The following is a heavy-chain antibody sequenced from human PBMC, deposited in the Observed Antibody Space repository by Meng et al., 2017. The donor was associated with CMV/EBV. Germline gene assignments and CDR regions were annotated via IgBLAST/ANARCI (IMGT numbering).Heavy chain of an antibody. Sequence: GESLKISCAASGFTFSSYSMNWVRQAPGKGLEWVSSISSSSSYIYYADSVKGRFTISRDNAKNSLYLQMNSLRAEDTAVYYCARDFRHCSSTSCPQGYYYYGMDVWGQGTTVTVS. J-gene: IGHJ6*02. CDR2: ISSSSSYI. CDR1: GFTFSSYS. CDR3: ARDFRHCSSTSCPQGYYYYGMDV. D-gene: IGHD2-2*01. V-gene: IGHV3-21*01.